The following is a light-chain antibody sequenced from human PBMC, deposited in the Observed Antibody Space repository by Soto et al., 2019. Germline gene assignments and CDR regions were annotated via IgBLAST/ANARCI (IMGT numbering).Light chain of an antibody. CDR2: AAS. Sequence: DIQMTQSPSTLSASVGDRVTITCRASQTINSWLAWYQQKPGKAPKLLIYAASSLQSGVPSRFSGSGSGTDFTLTISCLQSEDFATYYCQQYYSFPWTFGQGTKVDIK. CDR3: QQYYSFPWT. V-gene: IGKV1-5*01. CDR1: QTINSW. J-gene: IGKJ1*01.